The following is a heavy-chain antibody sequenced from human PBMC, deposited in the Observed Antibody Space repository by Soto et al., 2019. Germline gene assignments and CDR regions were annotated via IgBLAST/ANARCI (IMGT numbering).Heavy chain of an antibody. CDR3: VRSTFYYDTSGNYYPAYFDF. D-gene: IGHD3-22*01. J-gene: IGHJ4*02. Sequence: PSETLSLTCAVSGYSVTSGHYWGWIRQPQGKGLEWIGGIYLSGSTHYNPSLRNRVTVSLDPSKNQFSLELTSVTAADMAVYYCVRSTFYYDTSGNYYPAYFDFWGQGALVTVSS. V-gene: IGHV4-38-2*01. CDR2: IYLSGST. CDR1: GYSVTSGHY.